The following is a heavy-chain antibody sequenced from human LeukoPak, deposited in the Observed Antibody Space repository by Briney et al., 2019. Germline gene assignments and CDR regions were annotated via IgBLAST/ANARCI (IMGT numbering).Heavy chain of an antibody. J-gene: IGHJ3*02. Sequence: SETLSLTCTVSGGSISSSSYYWGWIRQPPGKGLEWIGSIYYSGSTYYNPSLKSRVTISVDTSKNQFSLKLSSVTAADTAVYYCARRDTMIVVVKGAFDIWGQGTMVTVSS. CDR2: IYYSGST. D-gene: IGHD3-22*01. CDR3: ARRDTMIVVVKGAFDI. V-gene: IGHV4-39*01. CDR1: GGSISSSSYY.